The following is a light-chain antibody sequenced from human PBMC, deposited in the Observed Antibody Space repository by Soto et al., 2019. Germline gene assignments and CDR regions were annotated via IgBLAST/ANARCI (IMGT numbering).Light chain of an antibody. V-gene: IGKV3-15*01. CDR2: GAS. CDR3: QQYDNWPPYT. CDR1: QSVSSN. J-gene: IGKJ2*01. Sequence: EILLTQSPAPLSVSPGERATLSCRASQSVSSNLAWYQQKPGQAPRLLIYGASTRATGIPARFSGSGSGTEFTLTISSLQSEYFAVYYCQQYDNWPPYTVGQGTKLEIK.